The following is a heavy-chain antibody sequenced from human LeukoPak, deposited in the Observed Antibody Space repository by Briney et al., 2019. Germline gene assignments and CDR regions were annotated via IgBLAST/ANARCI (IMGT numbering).Heavy chain of an antibody. Sequence: GGSLRLSCAASGFTFSSYSMNWVRQAPGRGLEWVSSISSSSSYIYYADSVKGRFTISRDNAKNSLYLQMNSLRAEDTAVYYCAKDFGRNLGGPGHWGRGTLVIVSS. CDR3: AKDFGRNLGGPGH. V-gene: IGHV3-21*01. J-gene: IGHJ4*02. CDR2: ISSSSSYI. D-gene: IGHD1-14*01. CDR1: GFTFSSYS.